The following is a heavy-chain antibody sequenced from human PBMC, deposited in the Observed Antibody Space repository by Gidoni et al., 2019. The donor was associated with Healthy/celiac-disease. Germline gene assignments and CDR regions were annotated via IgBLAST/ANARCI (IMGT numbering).Heavy chain of an antibody. CDR1: GFTFSSYA. CDR3: AQTQGRGFGELSYLNWFDP. V-gene: IGHV3-30*04. J-gene: IGHJ5*02. Sequence: QVQLVESGGGVVQPGRSLRLSCAASGFTFSSYAMHWVRQAPGKGLEWVAVISYDGSNKYYADSVKGRFTISRDNSKNTLYLQMNSLRAEDTAVYYCAQTQGRGFGELSYLNWFDPWGQGTLVTVSS. D-gene: IGHD3-10*01. CDR2: ISYDGSNK.